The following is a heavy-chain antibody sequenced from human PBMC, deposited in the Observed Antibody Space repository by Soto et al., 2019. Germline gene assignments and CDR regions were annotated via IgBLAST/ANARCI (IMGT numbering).Heavy chain of an antibody. CDR3: ARDWGTTPSIAARHYYYGMDV. J-gene: IGHJ6*02. CDR2: IYYSGST. D-gene: IGHD6-6*01. V-gene: IGHV4-31*03. CDR1: GGSISSGGYY. Sequence: SETLSLTCTVSGGSISSGGYYWSWIRQHPGKGLEWIGYIYYSGSTYYNPSLKSRVTISVDTSKNQFSLKLSSVTAADTAVYYCARDWGTTPSIAARHYYYGMDVWGQGTTVNVSS.